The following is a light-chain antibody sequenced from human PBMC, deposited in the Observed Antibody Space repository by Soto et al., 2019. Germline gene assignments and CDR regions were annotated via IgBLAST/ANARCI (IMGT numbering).Light chain of an antibody. Sequence: IVLTQSPGAVSSTPGESANLCCRSRQSVSSSNLAWCQQKPGQAPRLLLFGASSRSNGSPDRISGSRSGGDFTLRITRLEPQDFAVYYCQQYGITPLTFGGGTKVDFK. CDR3: QQYGITPLT. J-gene: IGKJ4*01. CDR2: GAS. CDR1: QSVSSSN. V-gene: IGKV3-20*01.